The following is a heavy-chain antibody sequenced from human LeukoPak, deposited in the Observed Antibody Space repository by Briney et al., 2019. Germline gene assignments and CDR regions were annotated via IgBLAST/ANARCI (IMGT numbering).Heavy chain of an antibody. CDR1: GFTFSSYS. Sequence: GGSLRLSCAASGFTFSSYSMNWVRQAPGKGLEWVSSISSSSSYIYYADSVKGRFTISRDNAKNSLYLQMNSLRAEDTAVYYCAREGADGSGIPDSFDIWGQGTMVTVSS. V-gene: IGHV3-21*04. D-gene: IGHD3-10*01. CDR3: AREGADGSGIPDSFDI. CDR2: ISSSSSYI. J-gene: IGHJ3*02.